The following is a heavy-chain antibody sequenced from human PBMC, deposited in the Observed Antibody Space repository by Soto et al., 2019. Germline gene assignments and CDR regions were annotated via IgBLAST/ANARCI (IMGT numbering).Heavy chain of an antibody. Sequence: EAQLLESGGDLIQPGGSLTLSCAASGFTFASHAMSWVRQAPGKGLEWVSGISANGGRANYAESVKGRFSLSRDNSKNTMFLQMDSLTAEDTAIYYCASWVIALGGTGYFRHWGQGTLVTVSS. CDR3: ASWVIALGGTGYFRH. CDR2: ISANGGRA. J-gene: IGHJ1*01. CDR1: GFTFASHA. D-gene: IGHD6-19*01. V-gene: IGHV3-23*01.